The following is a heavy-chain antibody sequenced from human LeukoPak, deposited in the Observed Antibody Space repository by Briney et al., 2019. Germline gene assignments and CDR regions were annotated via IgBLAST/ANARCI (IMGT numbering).Heavy chain of an antibody. V-gene: IGHV4-61*08. D-gene: IGHD3-10*01. CDR2: VYYTGST. Sequence: SETLSLTCTVSAGSATNGDYYWSWLRQPPGKALEWIGFVYYTGSTYYTPSLEGRATISVDTSKNQFSVKLSSVTAADTAVYYCARSQNYYGSGDYWGPGTLVTVSS. CDR1: AGSATNGDYY. CDR3: ARSQNYYGSGDY. J-gene: IGHJ4*02.